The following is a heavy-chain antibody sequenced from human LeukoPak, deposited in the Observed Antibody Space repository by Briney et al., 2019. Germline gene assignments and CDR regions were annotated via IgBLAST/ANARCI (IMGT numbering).Heavy chain of an antibody. D-gene: IGHD3-16*02. CDR3: ATHPLLDY. CDR1: GDSIRRDNYY. J-gene: IGHJ4*02. Sequence: PAETLSLTCTVSGDSIRRDNYYWGWIRQPPGKGLEWIESIYYSGSTYYNPSLKSRVSISVDPSKSQFSLKLTSVTAADTAVYYCATHPLLDYWGQGSLVTVSS. V-gene: IGHV4-39*01. CDR2: IYYSGST.